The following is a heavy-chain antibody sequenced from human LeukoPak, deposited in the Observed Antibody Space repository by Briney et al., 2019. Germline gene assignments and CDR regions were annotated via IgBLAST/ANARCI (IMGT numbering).Heavy chain of an antibody. Sequence: SETLSLTCTVSGGSISSYYWSWIRQPAGKGLEWIGRIYTSGSPNYNPSLKSRVTMSVDTSKNQFSLKLTSVTAADTAVYYCAREVQLLWFGELLSSHYYYYMDVWGKGTTVTISS. CDR1: GGSISSYY. D-gene: IGHD3-10*01. J-gene: IGHJ6*03. V-gene: IGHV4-4*07. CDR2: IYTSGSP. CDR3: AREVQLLWFGELLSSHYYYYMDV.